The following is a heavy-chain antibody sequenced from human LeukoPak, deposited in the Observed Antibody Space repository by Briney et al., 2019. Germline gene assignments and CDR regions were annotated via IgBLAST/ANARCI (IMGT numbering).Heavy chain of an antibody. CDR1: GFTFSSYS. Sequence: PGGSLRLSCAASGFTFSSYSMNWVRQAPGKGLEWVSSIGSSSSYIYYADSVKGRFTISRDNAKNSLYLQMNSLRAEDTAVYYCAREGYCSGGSCYGLTYYYGMDVWGQGTTVTVSS. D-gene: IGHD2-15*01. J-gene: IGHJ6*02. CDR3: AREGYCSGGSCYGLTYYYGMDV. CDR2: IGSSSSYI. V-gene: IGHV3-21*01.